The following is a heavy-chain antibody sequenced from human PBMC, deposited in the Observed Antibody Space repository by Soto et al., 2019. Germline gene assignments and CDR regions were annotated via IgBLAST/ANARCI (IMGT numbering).Heavy chain of an antibody. CDR2: ISAYNGNT. Sequence: QVQLVQSGAEVKKPGASVKVSCKASGYTFTSYGISWVRQAPGQGLERMGWISAYNGNTNYAQKLQGRVTRTTDTSTSTAYMELRSLRSDDTAVYYCARVEVTIFGVVIRADYWGQGTLVTVSS. D-gene: IGHD3-3*01. V-gene: IGHV1-18*01. CDR1: GYTFTSYG. CDR3: ARVEVTIFGVVIRADY. J-gene: IGHJ4*02.